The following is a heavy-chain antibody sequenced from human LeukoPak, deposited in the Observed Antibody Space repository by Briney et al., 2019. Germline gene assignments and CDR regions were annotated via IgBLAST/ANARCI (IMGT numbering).Heavy chain of an antibody. J-gene: IGHJ3*02. Sequence: GGPLRLSCAASGFTFSTYGMHWVRQAPGKGLEWVAFIRYDGSNKYYADSVKGPFTIYRDNSKNTLYLQMNSLRAEDTAVYYCANRPTVAVAGMGKAFDIWGQGTMVTVSS. CDR2: IRYDGSNK. CDR3: ANRPTVAVAGMGKAFDI. CDR1: GFTFSTYG. V-gene: IGHV3-30*02. D-gene: IGHD6-19*01.